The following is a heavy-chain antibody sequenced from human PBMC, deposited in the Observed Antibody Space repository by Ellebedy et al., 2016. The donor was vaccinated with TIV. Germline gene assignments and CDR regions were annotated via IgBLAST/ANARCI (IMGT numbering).Heavy chain of an antibody. CDR2: MNPNSGDT. CDR3: ARVDSELVTVDDYHYYMDV. Sequence: ASVKVSCKASGYTFTSYDINWVRQATGQGLEWMGWMNPNSGDTGYAQKFQGRVTMTRNTSISTAYMELRYLRSEDTAVYYCARVDSELVTVDDYHYYMDVWGRGTTVTVSS. D-gene: IGHD5-18*01. CDR1: GYTFTSYD. J-gene: IGHJ6*03. V-gene: IGHV1-8*01.